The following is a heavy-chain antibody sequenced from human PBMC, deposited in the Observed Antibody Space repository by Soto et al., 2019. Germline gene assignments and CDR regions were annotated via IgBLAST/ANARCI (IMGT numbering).Heavy chain of an antibody. D-gene: IGHD2-8*01. J-gene: IGHJ4*02. CDR2: IDTDGGGT. CDR3: ASVFER. CDR1: GFTLGSHR. V-gene: IGHV3-74*01. Sequence: DVQLVESGGGLVQPGGSLRVSCAASGFTLGSHRIHWVRQPPGKGLEWVSRIDTDGGGTSYADSVKGRFTISTDNAKNTVYVKMTGRRAEDPAVSYCASVFERWGQGTLVTVYS.